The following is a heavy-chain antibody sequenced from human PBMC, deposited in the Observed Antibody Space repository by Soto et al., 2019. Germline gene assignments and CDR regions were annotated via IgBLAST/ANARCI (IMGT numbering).Heavy chain of an antibody. CDR2: IDSSGEK. CDR1: GWSSTDSEMG. V-gene: IGHV2-26*01. Sequence: QVTLKESGPVLVKPTEPLTLRCTGSGWSSTDSEMGVSWIRQPPGQPREWLAHIDSSGEKSYRTFLKSRLAISKDTSKSQIVLTMTNMDPADTATYYCARRHLAVAVSPWFDPWGQGIPFTVSS. J-gene: IGHJ5*02. D-gene: IGHD6-19*01. CDR3: ARRHLAVAVSPWFDP.